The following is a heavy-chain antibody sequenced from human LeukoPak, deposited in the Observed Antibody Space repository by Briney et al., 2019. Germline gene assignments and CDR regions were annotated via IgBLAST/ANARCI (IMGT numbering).Heavy chain of an antibody. Sequence: GGSLRLSCAASGFTFSSYWMHWVRLAPGKGLVWVSRINSDGSSTSYADSVKGRFTISRDNAKNTLYLQMNSLRAEDTAVYYCASGVGYCSSTSCYWWFDPRGQGTLVTVSS. CDR3: ASGVGYCSSTSCYWWFDP. CDR1: GFTFSSYW. D-gene: IGHD2-2*01. J-gene: IGHJ5*02. V-gene: IGHV3-74*01. CDR2: INSDGSST.